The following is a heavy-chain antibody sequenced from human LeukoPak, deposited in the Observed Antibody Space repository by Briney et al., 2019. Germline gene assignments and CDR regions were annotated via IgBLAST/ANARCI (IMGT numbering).Heavy chain of an antibody. D-gene: IGHD3-10*01. CDR3: ARHHGSGSYYNKGSDY. Sequence: GESLKISCKGSGYSFTSYWIGWVRQMPGKGLEWMGIIYPGDSDTRYSPSFQGQVTTSADKSISTAYLQWSSLKASDTAMYYCARHHGSGSYYNKGSDYWGQGTLVTVSS. CDR1: GYSFTSYW. V-gene: IGHV5-51*01. J-gene: IGHJ4*02. CDR2: IYPGDSDT.